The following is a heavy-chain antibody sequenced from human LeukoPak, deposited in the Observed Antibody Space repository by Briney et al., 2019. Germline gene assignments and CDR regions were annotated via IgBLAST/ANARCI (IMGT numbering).Heavy chain of an antibody. CDR1: GFTFSNYV. CDR2: ISGGAGGT. D-gene: IGHD2-21*01. J-gene: IGHJ4*02. Sequence: AGGSLRLSCAASGFTFSNYVMSWVRQAPGKGLEWVSGISGGAGGTHYTDSVKGRFTISRDNSKNTLYLQMNSLGAEDTAVYYCAKSPVGMIVAEYYFDYWGQGTLVTVSS. CDR3: AKSPVGMIVAEYYFDY. V-gene: IGHV3-23*01.